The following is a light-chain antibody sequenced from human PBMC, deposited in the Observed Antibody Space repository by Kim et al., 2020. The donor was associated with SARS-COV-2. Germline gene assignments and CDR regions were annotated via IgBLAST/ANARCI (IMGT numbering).Light chain of an antibody. Sequence: GQKDTISCSGSSSNIGKNYVSWYQQFPGTAPKLLIYDNDKRAAGIPDRFFGSKSGTSATLGITGLQTGDEADYYCGAWDNSLSAGIFGGGTKLTVL. CDR3: GAWDNSLSAGI. V-gene: IGLV1-51*01. CDR2: DND. J-gene: IGLJ2*01. CDR1: SSNIGKNY.